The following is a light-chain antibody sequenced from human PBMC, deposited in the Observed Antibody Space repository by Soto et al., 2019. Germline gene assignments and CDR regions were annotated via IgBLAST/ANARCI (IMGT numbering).Light chain of an antibody. CDR2: GAS. CDR3: QQYNNWPPRYT. CDR1: QSVSNN. V-gene: IGKV3-15*01. J-gene: IGKJ2*01. Sequence: EIVMTQSPATLSVSPGERVTLSRTASQSVSNNLAWYQQKPGQAPRLLVYGASTRATGTPARFSGSGSETEFTLTISSLQSEDFAIFYCQQYNNWPPRYTFGQGTKLEIK.